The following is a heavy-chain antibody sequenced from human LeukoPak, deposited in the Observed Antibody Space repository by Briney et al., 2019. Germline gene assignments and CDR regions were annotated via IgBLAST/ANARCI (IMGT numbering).Heavy chain of an antibody. CDR2: ISSSSSYI. CDR1: GFTFSSYR. J-gene: IGHJ4*02. Sequence: PGGSLRLSCAASGFTFSSYRMNWVRQAPGKGLEWVSSISSSSSYIYYTDSVKGRFTISRDNAKNSLYLQMNSLRAEDTAVYYCAREQLGYYYDSSGYLYWGQGTLVTVSS. CDR3: AREQLGYYYDSSGYLY. V-gene: IGHV3-21*01. D-gene: IGHD3-22*01.